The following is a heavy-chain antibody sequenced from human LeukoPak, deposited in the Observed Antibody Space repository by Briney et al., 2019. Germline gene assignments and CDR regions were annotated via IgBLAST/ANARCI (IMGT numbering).Heavy chain of an antibody. CDR1: GFTFSSYG. CDR3: ARDRTGDGYNY. D-gene: IGHD2-21*01. J-gene: IGHJ4*02. V-gene: IGHV3-21*01. Sequence: GGSLRLSCAASGFTFSSYGMHWVRQAPGKGLEWVSSISSSSSYIYYADSVKGRFTISRDNAKNSLYLQMNSLRAEDTAVYYCARDRTGDGYNYWGQGTLVTVSS. CDR2: ISSSSSYI.